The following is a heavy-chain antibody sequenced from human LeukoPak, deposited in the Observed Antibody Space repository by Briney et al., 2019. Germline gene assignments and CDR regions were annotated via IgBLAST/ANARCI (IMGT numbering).Heavy chain of an antibody. Sequence: GGSLRLSCAASGFTFSSYAMSWVRQAPGKGLEWVSAIGGSGGSTYYADSVKGRFTISRDNSKNTLYLQMNSLRAEDTAVYYCARGSGYSLIDYWGQGTLVTVSS. D-gene: IGHD3-22*01. CDR3: ARGSGYSLIDY. CDR2: IGGSGGST. V-gene: IGHV3-23*01. CDR1: GFTFSSYA. J-gene: IGHJ4*02.